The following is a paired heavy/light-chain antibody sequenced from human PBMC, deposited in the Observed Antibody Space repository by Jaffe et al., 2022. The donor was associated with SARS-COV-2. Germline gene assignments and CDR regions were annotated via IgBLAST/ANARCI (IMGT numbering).Heavy chain of an antibody. CDR3: ARDSSQYTISSGSFDY. Sequence: QVQLVQSGAEVKKPGASVKLSCKTSGYAFTNYYMQWVRQAPGQGLEWMAKVNPTSGRTTYAQSFQGRVTVTRDTSTSTVYMELSGLTSEDTAVYYCARDSSQYTISSGSFDYWGQGALVTVSS. CDR1: GYAFTNYY. CDR2: VNPTSGRT. J-gene: IGHJ4*02. V-gene: IGHV1-46*01. D-gene: IGHD6-6*01.
Light chain of an antibody. CDR1: SSNIGAAYD. Sequence: QSVLTQPPSVSGAPGQRVTISCTGSSSNIGAAYDVHWYQQLPGRAPKLLVYANINRPSGVPDRFSGSKSGTSASLAITGLQAEDEADYYCHSYDSSLGVIFGGGTKLTVL. V-gene: IGLV1-40*01. J-gene: IGLJ2*01. CDR2: ANI. CDR3: HSYDSSLGVI.